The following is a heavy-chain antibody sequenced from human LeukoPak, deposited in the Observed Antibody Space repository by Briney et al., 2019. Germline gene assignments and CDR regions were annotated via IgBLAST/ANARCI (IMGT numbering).Heavy chain of an antibody. J-gene: IGHJ3*02. D-gene: IGHD3-22*01. V-gene: IGHV4-59*01. Sequence: SETLSLTCTVSGGSISSYYWSWIRQPPGKGLEWIGYIYYSGSTNYNPSLKSRVTISVDTSKNQFSLKLSSVTAADTAVYYCARWRLYDSGGYYFSAFDIWGQGTMVTVSS. CDR1: GGSISSYY. CDR3: ARWRLYDSGGYYFSAFDI. CDR2: IYYSGST.